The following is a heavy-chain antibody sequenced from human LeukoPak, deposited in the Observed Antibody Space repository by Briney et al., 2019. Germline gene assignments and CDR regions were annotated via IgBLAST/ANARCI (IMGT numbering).Heavy chain of an antibody. D-gene: IGHD3-22*01. CDR3: ARDPYYDSSGYYSGYYYYGMDV. J-gene: IGHJ6*02. CDR1: GFTFGNYV. Sequence: GGSLRLSCAASGFTFGNYVMSWVRQAPGKGLEWVSYINHNGEMIFYPDFVKGRFTISRDNAKNSLYLQMNSLRDEDTAVYYCARDPYYDSSGYYSGYYYYGMDVWGQGTTVTVSS. CDR2: INHNGEMI. V-gene: IGHV3-48*02.